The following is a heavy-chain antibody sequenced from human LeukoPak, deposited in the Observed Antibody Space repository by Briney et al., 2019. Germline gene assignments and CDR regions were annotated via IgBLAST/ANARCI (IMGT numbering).Heavy chain of an antibody. CDR3: ANTHCDSSPIVWNF. CDR1: GFSVSNNY. D-gene: IGHD6-6*01. Sequence: GGSLRLSCAASGFSVSNNYMSWVRQAPGKGLEWVSGLSDAGVRIFYSDSVKGRFTISRDNSKNTLYLQMDSLRAEDTAVYYCANTHCDSSPIVWNFWGQGTLVTVSS. V-gene: IGHV3-53*01. J-gene: IGHJ4*02. CDR2: SDAGVRI.